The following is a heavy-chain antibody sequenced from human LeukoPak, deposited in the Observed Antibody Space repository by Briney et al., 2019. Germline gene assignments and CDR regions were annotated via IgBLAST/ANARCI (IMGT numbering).Heavy chain of an antibody. CDR2: INAGNGNT. Sequence: ASVKVSCKASGYTFTSYAMHWVRQAPGQRLEWMGWINAGNGNTKYSQKFQGRVTITRDTSASTAYMELSSLRSEDTAVYYCARDRGEIGYDSSGYAFDIWGQGTMVTVSS. CDR3: ARDRGEIGYDSSGYAFDI. J-gene: IGHJ3*02. D-gene: IGHD3-22*01. V-gene: IGHV1-3*01. CDR1: GYTFTSYA.